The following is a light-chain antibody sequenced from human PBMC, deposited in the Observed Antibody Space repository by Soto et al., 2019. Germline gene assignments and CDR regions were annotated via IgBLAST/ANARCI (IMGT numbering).Light chain of an antibody. Sequence: QAVVTQPPSVSGAPGQRITISCTGSSSNIGAGYDVHWYQQLPGSAPKLLMYGDTNRPSGVPDRFSGSKSGTSASLAITGLQADDEAEYYCQSYDSSLSGDVVFGGGTKVTVL. CDR2: GDT. CDR3: QSYDSSLSGDVV. CDR1: SSNIGAGYD. V-gene: IGLV1-40*01. J-gene: IGLJ2*01.